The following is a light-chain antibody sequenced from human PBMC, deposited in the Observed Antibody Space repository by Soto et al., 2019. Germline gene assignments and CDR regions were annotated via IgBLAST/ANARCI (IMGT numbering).Light chain of an antibody. J-gene: IGKJ4*01. CDR2: DTS. CDR3: QQLNSYPRT. Sequence: DIQLTQSPSSLSASLGERATISCRASQGIGNNLAWYQHKPGQTPKLLTYDTSTLHTGVPSRFSGSGSGTEFTLTISRLQPDDFATYYCQQLNSYPRTFGGGTKVDIK. V-gene: IGKV1-9*01. CDR1: QGIGNN.